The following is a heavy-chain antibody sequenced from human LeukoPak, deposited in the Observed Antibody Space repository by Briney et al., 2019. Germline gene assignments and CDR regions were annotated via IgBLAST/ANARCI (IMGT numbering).Heavy chain of an antibody. J-gene: IGHJ4*02. D-gene: IGHD3-22*01. V-gene: IGHV3-33*01. CDR2: IWYDGNNK. Sequence: PGGSLRLSCAASGFTFSNYGMHWVRQAPGKGLEWVAVIWYDGNNKYYADSVKGRFTISRDNSKNTLYLQVNSLRAEDTAVYYCARTYYFDSSGYYWPEFDYWGQGTLVTVSS. CDR1: GFTFSNYG. CDR3: ARTYYFDSSGYYWPEFDY.